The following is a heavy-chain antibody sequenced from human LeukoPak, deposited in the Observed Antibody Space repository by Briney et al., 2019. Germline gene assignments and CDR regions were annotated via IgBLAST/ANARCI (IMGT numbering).Heavy chain of an antibody. CDR3: AKGPIAAAESWAQLGWAFDI. CDR1: GFTFDDYA. D-gene: IGHD6-13*01. V-gene: IGHV3-9*01. Sequence: PGRSLRLSCAASGFTFDDYAMHWVRQAPGKGLEWVSGISWNSGSIGYADSVKGRFTISRDNAKNSLYLQMNSLRAEDTALYYCAKGPIAAAESWAQLGWAFDIWGQGTMVTVSS. CDR2: ISWNSGSI. J-gene: IGHJ3*02.